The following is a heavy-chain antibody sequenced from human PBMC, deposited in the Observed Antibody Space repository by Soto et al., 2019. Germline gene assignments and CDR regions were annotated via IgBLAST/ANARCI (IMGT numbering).Heavy chain of an antibody. V-gene: IGHV4-4*02. Sequence: QVQLQESGPGLVKPSGTLSLTCAVSAVSISSGSFWGWLRQPPGKGLEWIGDIHHSGSTNYNPSLKSRVTIAVDTSKNHFSLKLNSVTAADTAVYYCARSAGWYAVHSWGQGILVIVSS. J-gene: IGHJ4*02. CDR3: ARSAGWYAVHS. D-gene: IGHD6-19*01. CDR1: AVSISSGSF. CDR2: IHHSGST.